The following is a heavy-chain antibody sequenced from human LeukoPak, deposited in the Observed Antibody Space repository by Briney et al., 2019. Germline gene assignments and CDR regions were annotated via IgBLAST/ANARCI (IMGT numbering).Heavy chain of an antibody. Sequence: PSETLSLTCTVSGGSISSYYWSWIRQPPGKGLEWIGYIYYSGSTNYNPSLKSRVTISVDTSKNQFSLKLSSVTAADTAVYYCARGTLGYGDGYDAFDIWGQGTMVTVSS. CDR1: GGSISSYY. D-gene: IGHD4-17*01. CDR2: IYYSGST. V-gene: IGHV4-59*01. J-gene: IGHJ3*02. CDR3: ARGTLGYGDGYDAFDI.